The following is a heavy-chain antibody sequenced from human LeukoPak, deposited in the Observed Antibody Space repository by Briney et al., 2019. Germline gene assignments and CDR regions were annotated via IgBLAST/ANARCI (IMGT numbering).Heavy chain of an antibody. CDR2: ISYDGSNK. J-gene: IGHJ3*02. CDR1: GFTFSSYG. Sequence: PGGSLRLSCAASGFTFSSYGMHRVRQAPGKGLEWVAVISYDGSNKYYADSVKGRFTISRDNSKNTLYLQMNSLRAEDTAVYYCARDSDDSSGYPGDAFDIWGQGTMVTVSS. V-gene: IGHV3-30*03. D-gene: IGHD3-22*01. CDR3: ARDSDDSSGYPGDAFDI.